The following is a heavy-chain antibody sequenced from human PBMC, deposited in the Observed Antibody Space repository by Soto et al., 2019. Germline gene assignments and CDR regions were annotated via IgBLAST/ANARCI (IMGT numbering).Heavy chain of an antibody. CDR3: AKGIQEPFIIRSGGSCFDY. V-gene: IGHV3-23*01. CDR2: ISGSGGRT. D-gene: IGHD2-15*01. J-gene: IGHJ4*02. CDR1: GFTFSSYA. Sequence: GGSLRLSCAASGFTFSSYAMSWVRQAPGKGLEWVSAISGSGGRTYYADSVKGRFTISRDNSKNTLYLQMNSLRAEDTAVYYCAKGIQEPFIIRSGGSCFDYWGQGTLVTVSS.